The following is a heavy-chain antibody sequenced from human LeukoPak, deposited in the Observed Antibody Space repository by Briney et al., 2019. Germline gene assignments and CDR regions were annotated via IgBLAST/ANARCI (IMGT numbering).Heavy chain of an antibody. CDR3: VRDRNYYEALQRSY. D-gene: IGHD3-3*01. J-gene: IGHJ4*02. CDR1: GFTFNSYA. Sequence: GGSLRLSCAASGFTFNSYAMHWVRQDPGRGLEWVSSITGAGDTTFYPESVKGRFTISRDNSKNTLYLQMNSPRVEDTALYFCVRDRNYYEALQRSYWGQGTLVTVSS. CDR2: ITGAGDTT. V-gene: IGHV3-23*01.